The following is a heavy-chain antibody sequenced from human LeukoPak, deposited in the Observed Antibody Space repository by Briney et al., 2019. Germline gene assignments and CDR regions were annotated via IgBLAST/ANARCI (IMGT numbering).Heavy chain of an antibody. CDR1: GFMFSDYY. V-gene: IGHV3-11*01. CDR2: LSSSGTTI. D-gene: IGHD4-23*01. J-gene: IGHJ1*01. Sequence: PGGSLRLSCAASGFMFSDYYMSWIRQAPGKGLEWVSILSSSGTTIYYADSVKGRFTISRDNAKNSLYLQMNSLRAEDTALYYCAKATAYGGNSAGYFQHWGQGTLVTVSS. CDR3: AKATAYGGNSAGYFQH.